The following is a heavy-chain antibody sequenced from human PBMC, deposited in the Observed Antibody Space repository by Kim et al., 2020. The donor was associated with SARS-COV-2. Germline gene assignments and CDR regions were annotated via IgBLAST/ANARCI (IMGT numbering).Heavy chain of an antibody. CDR3: ARGAYSNYVMDVWMDV. Sequence: GGSLRLSCAASGFTFSNYGMHWVRQAPGKGLEWVAVTSYDGSDKYYADSVKGRFTVSRDSSKNTLHLQMNSLTTEDTAVYYCARGAYSNYVMDVWMDVWGQGTAVTVSS. J-gene: IGHJ6*02. CDR1: GFTFSNYG. D-gene: IGHD4-4*01. V-gene: IGHV3-30-3*01. CDR2: TSYDGSDK.